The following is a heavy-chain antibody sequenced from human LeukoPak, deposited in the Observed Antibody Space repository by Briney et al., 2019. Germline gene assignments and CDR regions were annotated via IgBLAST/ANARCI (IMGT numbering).Heavy chain of an antibody. CDR2: IYYSGST. Sequence: SETLSPTCTVSGGSISSYYWSWIRQPPGKGLEWIGYIYYSGSTNYNPSLKSRVTISVDTSKNQFSLKLSSVTAADTAVYYCARVKQSDFWSGFWFDPWGQGTLVTVSS. CDR1: GGSISSYY. CDR3: ARVKQSDFWSGFWFDP. D-gene: IGHD3-3*01. J-gene: IGHJ5*02. V-gene: IGHV4-59*01.